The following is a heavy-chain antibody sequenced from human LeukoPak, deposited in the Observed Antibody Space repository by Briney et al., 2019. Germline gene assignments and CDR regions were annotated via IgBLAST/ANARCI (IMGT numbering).Heavy chain of an antibody. CDR3: AKDFAGYSSSFFDY. Sequence: AGGSLRLSCAASGFTFSSYATSWVRQAPGKGLEWVAAISGSGGSTYYADSVKGRFTISRDNSKNTLYLQMNSLRAEDTAVYYCAKDFAGYSSSFFDYWGQGTLVTVSS. J-gene: IGHJ4*02. D-gene: IGHD6-6*01. V-gene: IGHV3-23*01. CDR2: ISGSGGST. CDR1: GFTFSSYA.